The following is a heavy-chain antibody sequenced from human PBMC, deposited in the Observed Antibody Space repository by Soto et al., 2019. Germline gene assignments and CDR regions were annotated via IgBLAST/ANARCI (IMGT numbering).Heavy chain of an antibody. Sequence: GGSLRLSCAASGFTFSSYSMNWVRQAPGKGLEWVSSISSSSSYIYYADSVKGRFTISRDNAKNSLYLQMNSLRAEDTAVYYCARAGSSGWTQYYFDYWGQGTLVTVSS. V-gene: IGHV3-21*01. CDR3: ARAGSSGWTQYYFDY. D-gene: IGHD6-19*01. CDR2: ISSSSSYI. CDR1: GFTFSSYS. J-gene: IGHJ4*02.